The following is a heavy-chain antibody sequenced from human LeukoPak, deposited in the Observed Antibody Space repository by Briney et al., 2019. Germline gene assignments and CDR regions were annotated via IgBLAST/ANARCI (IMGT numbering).Heavy chain of an antibody. V-gene: IGHV3-30*02. D-gene: IGHD3-16*02. CDR2: IRCDGSNK. CDR1: GFTFSSYG. J-gene: IGHJ4*02. CDR3: ARAGSYRFDY. Sequence: GGSPRLSCAASGFTFSSYGMHWVRQAPGKGLEWVAFIRCDGSNKYYADSVKGRFTISRDNARNTLYLQMNSLRDEDTAVYYCARAGSYRFDYWGQGTLVTVSS.